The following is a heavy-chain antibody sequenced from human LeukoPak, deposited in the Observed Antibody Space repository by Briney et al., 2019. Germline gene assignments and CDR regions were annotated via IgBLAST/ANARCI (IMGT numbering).Heavy chain of an antibody. CDR2: IIPIFGTA. J-gene: IGHJ4*02. D-gene: IGHD5-18*01. Sequence: SVKVSCKASGGTFSSYAINWVRQAPGQGLEWMGGIIPIFGTANYAQKFQGRATITADESTSTAYMELRSLRSEDTAVYYCASRYTYGRPFDYWGQGTLVTVSS. CDR3: ASRYTYGRPFDY. CDR1: GGTFSSYA. V-gene: IGHV1-69*13.